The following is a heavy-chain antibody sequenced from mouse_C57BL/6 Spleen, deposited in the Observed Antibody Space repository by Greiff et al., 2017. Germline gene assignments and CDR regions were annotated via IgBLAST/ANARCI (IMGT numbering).Heavy chain of an antibody. CDR2: IRLKSDNYAT. D-gene: IGHD4-1*01. CDR1: GFTFSNYW. J-gene: IGHJ2*01. V-gene: IGHV6-3*01. Sequence: DVHLVESGGGLVQPGGSMKLSCVASGFTFSNYWMNWVRQSPEKGLEWVAQIRLKSDNYATHYAESVKGRFTISRDDSKSSVYLQMNNLRAEDTGIYYCTEGVGTSYWGQGTTLTVSS. CDR3: TEGVGTSY.